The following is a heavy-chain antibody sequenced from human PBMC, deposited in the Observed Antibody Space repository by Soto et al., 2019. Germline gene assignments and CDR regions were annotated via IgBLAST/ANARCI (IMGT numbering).Heavy chain of an antibody. CDR2: INSDASTT. J-gene: IGHJ4*02. D-gene: IGHD6-19*01. V-gene: IGHV3-74*01. CDR1: GFTFSTSW. CDR3: ARGPSGWFGYDY. Sequence: QSGGSLRLSCAASGFTFSTSWMHWVRQAAGKGLVWVSRINSDASTTNYADSVKGRFTISRDNAKNTLYLQMDSLTAEDTAVYYCARGPSGWFGYDYWGQGTLVTVSS.